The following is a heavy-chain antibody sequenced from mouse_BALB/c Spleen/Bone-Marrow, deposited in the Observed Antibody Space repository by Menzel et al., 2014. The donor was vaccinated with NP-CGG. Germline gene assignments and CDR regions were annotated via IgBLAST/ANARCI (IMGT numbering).Heavy chain of an antibody. V-gene: IGHV2-4-1*01. D-gene: IGHD2-3*01. J-gene: IGHJ1*01. CDR2: IWLGGST. CDR1: GFSLTSYG. Sequence: QVQLQQSGPGLVQPSQSLSTTCTVSGFSLTSYGVHWVRQSTGKDLEWLGVIWLGGSTNYNAASISRLRISKDNSKNRVFFKMNSLQPDDTAIYYCARNWGCGYCVDWYFDVSGAGTTVTVSS. CDR3: ARNWGCGYCVDWYFDV.